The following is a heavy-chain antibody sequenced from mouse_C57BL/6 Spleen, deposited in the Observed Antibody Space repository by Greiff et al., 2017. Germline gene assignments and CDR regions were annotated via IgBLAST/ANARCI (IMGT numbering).Heavy chain of an antibody. J-gene: IGHJ3*01. CDR2: IDPENGDT. CDR1: GFNIKDDY. CDR3: TTGDYDWFAY. V-gene: IGHV14-4*01. Sequence: VQLQQSGAELVRPGASVKLSCTASGFNIKDDYMPWVKQRPEQGLEWIGWIDPENGDTEYASKFQGKATITADTSSNTAYLQLSSLTSEDTAVYYCTTGDYDWFAYWGQGTLVTVSA. D-gene: IGHD2-4*01.